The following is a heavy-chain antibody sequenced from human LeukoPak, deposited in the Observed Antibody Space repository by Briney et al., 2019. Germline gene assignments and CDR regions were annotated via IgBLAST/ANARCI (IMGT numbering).Heavy chain of an antibody. CDR1: GLTFSSYE. D-gene: IGHD3-22*01. CDR3: ARAPDSSFDY. J-gene: IGHJ4*02. Sequence: GGSLRLSCAASGLTFSSYEMNWVRQALGKGLERVSYISSSGSSIYYADSVKGRFTISREKAKKSLYMQMHRLRAEDTAVYYCARAPDSSFDYWGQATLVTVSS. CDR2: ISSSGSSI. V-gene: IGHV3-48*03.